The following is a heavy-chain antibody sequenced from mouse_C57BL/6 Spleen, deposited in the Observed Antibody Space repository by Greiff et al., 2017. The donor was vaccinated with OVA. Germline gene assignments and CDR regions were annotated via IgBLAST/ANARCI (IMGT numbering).Heavy chain of an antibody. CDR1: YFAFTASA. Sequence: LKESGAELVRPGSSVKLSCTDSYFAFTASAMHWLKQRPRHGLEWIGSFTMYSDATDYSENFKGQASFTANTSSSTAYMELSSLTSEDSAVYYCSRRDYYGSTFDYWGQGTTLTVSS. CDR2: FTMYSDAT. J-gene: IGHJ2*01. V-gene: IGHV1-49*01. D-gene: IGHD1-1*01. CDR3: SRRDYYGSTFDY.